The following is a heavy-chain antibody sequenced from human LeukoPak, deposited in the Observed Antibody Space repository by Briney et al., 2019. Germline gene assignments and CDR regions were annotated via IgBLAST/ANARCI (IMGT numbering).Heavy chain of an antibody. J-gene: IGHJ4*02. Sequence: GAAGKVSCKAAGYTFTGYYMHWGREAPGQGLEWMGWINPNSGGTNYAQPFQGWVTMTRDTSISTAYMELSRLRSDDPAVYYCARALYSSSWYAYWGQGTLVTVSS. V-gene: IGHV1-2*04. CDR3: ARALYSSSWYAY. D-gene: IGHD6-13*01. CDR1: GYTFTGYY. CDR2: INPNSGGT.